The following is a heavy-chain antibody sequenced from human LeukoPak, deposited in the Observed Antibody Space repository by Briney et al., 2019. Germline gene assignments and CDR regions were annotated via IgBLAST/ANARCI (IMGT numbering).Heavy chain of an antibody. CDR3: ALVPAAPYNWFDP. D-gene: IGHD2-2*01. CDR1: GYTFTSYG. Sequence: ASVKVSCKASGYTFTSYGISWVRQAPGHGLEWMGWISAYNGNTNYAQKLQGRVTMTTDTSTSTAYMELRSLRSDDTAVYYCALVPAAPYNWFDPWGQGTLVTVSS. CDR2: ISAYNGNT. J-gene: IGHJ5*02. V-gene: IGHV1-18*01.